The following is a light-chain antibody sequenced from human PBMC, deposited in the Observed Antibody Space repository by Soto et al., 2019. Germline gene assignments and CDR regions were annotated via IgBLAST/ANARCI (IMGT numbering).Light chain of an antibody. V-gene: IGLV2-14*01. CDR1: SRDVGNYNY. CDR2: EVS. Sequence: QSVLTQPASVSGSPGQSITISCTGTSRDVGNYNYVSWYQHHPGKDPKLMIYEVSYRPSGVSVRFSGSKSGNTASLTISGLQAEDEANYYCSSYTTSRTWVFGGGTKLTVL. CDR3: SSYTTSRTWV. J-gene: IGLJ3*02.